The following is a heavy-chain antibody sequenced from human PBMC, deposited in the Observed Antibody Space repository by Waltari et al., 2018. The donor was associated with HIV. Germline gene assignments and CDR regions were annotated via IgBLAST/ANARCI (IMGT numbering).Heavy chain of an antibody. CDR3: TRDAASSGYWYVDL. Sequence: QVQLVQSGTEGKKPGASVKVSCKASGYNFTGYYIHWVRQAPEQGLEWMGWINTNWGGTKYAQKVQGRVTVTRDTSISTGDMELSRLSSDDTAVYYCTRDAASSGYWYVDLWGRGTLVTVSS. D-gene: IGHD3-10*01. CDR2: INTNWGGT. CDR1: GYNFTGYY. V-gene: IGHV1-2*02. J-gene: IGHJ2*01.